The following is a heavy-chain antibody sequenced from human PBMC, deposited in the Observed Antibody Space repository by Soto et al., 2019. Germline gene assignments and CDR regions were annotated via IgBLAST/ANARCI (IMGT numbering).Heavy chain of an antibody. D-gene: IGHD3-22*01. CDR3: VRFPIFDTSDQGY. CDR1: GFTFRTYW. J-gene: IGHJ4*02. V-gene: IGHV3-7*01. CDR2: INQDGSVK. Sequence: PGGSLRLSCAASGFTFRTYWMNWVRQAPGKGLEWVAKINQDGSVKYYVDSVRGRFTISRDNAKNSLFLQMNSLRAEDTALYYCVRFPIFDTSDQGYWGQGTLVTVSS.